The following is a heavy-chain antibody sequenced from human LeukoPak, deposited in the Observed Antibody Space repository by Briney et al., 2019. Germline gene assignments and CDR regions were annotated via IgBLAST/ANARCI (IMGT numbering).Heavy chain of an antibody. Sequence: QPGRSLRLSCAASGFSFSNSGMHWVRQAPGKGLEWVAVIWYDGSNEYYADAVKGRFIISRDNSKNTVHLQMNSLRVEDTSAYYCAREISMFVNAFDLWGQGTLVAVSS. CDR3: AREISMFVNAFDL. V-gene: IGHV3-33*01. J-gene: IGHJ3*01. CDR2: IWYDGSNE. CDR1: GFSFSNSG. D-gene: IGHD3-10*02.